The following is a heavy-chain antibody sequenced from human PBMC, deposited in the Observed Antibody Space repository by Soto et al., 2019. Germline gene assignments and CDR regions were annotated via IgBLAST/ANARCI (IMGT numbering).Heavy chain of an antibody. Sequence: SETLSLTCAVYGGSFSGYYWSWIRQPPGKGLEWIGEINHSGSTNYNPSLKSRVTISVDTSKNQFSLKLSSVTAADTAVYYCARGWGYCSGGSCYKDYYYYMDVWGKGTTVTVSS. CDR3: ARGWGYCSGGSCYKDYYYYMDV. CDR2: INHSGST. V-gene: IGHV4-34*01. CDR1: GGSFSGYY. J-gene: IGHJ6*03. D-gene: IGHD2-15*01.